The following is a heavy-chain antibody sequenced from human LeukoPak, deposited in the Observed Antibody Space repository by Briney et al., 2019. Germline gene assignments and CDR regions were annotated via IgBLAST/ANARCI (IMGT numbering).Heavy chain of an antibody. J-gene: IGHJ4*02. CDR2: IKQDGSEK. Sequence: GGSLRLSCAASGSTFSNYWMSWVRQAPGKGLEWAANIKQDGSEKYYVDSVKGRFTISRDNAKNSLFLQMNSLRAEDTAVYYCARGYDILTNAFDYWGQGTLVTVSS. V-gene: IGHV3-7*01. D-gene: IGHD3-9*01. CDR3: ARGYDILTNAFDY. CDR1: GSTFSNYW.